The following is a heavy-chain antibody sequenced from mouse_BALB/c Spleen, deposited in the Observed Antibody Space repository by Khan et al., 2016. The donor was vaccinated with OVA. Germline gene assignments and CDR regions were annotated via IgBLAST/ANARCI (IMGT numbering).Heavy chain of an antibody. V-gene: IGHV1-18*01. CDR2: ITPNNGGT. CDR1: GYPFTDYN. J-gene: IGHJ3*01. CDR3: ARGGCGSPFAY. D-gene: IGHD1-1*01. Sequence: VRLQQSGPELVKPGASVKIPCKASGYPFTDYNMDWVKQSHGKSLEWIGDITPNNGGTIYNQKFKGKATLTVDKSSSTAYMELRSLTSEDTAVYYCARGGCGSPFAYWGQGTLVTVSA.